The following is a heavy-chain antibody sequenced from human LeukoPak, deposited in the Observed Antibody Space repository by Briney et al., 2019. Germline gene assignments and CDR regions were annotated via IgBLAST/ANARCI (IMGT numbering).Heavy chain of an antibody. V-gene: IGHV3-48*03. CDR2: ISSSGSTI. D-gene: IGHD3-22*01. J-gene: IGHJ3*02. CDR3: ARGWKWLLLRQAFDI. CDR1: GFTFSSYE. Sequence: GGSLRLSCAASGFTFSSYEMNWVRQAPGKGLEWVSYISSSGSTIYYADSVKGRFTISRDNAKNSLYLQTNSLRAEDTAVYYCARGWKWLLLRQAFDIWGQGTMVTVSS.